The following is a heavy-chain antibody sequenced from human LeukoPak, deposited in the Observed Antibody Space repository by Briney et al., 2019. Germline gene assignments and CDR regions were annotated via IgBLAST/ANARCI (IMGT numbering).Heavy chain of an antibody. CDR3: ARGLTDNYYYYGMDV. V-gene: IGHV4-31*03. D-gene: IGHD3-9*01. Sequence: PSETLSLTCIVSGGSISSGGYYWSWIRQHPGKGLEWIGYIYYSGSTYYNPSLKSRVTISVDTSKNQFSLKLSSVTAADTAVYYCARGLTDNYYYYGMDVWGKGTTVTVSS. J-gene: IGHJ6*04. CDR1: GGSISSGGYY. CDR2: IYYSGST.